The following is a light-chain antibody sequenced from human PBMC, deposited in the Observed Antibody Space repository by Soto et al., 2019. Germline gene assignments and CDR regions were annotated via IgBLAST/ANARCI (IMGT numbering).Light chain of an antibody. Sequence: EIVMTQSPATLSVSPGERATLSCRASQSVSSNLAWYQHKPGQAPRLLIYATSTRATGFPARFSASGSGTEFTLTISSLQSEDFAVYYCQQYNNWPRTFGQGTKVEIK. CDR2: ATS. CDR1: QSVSSN. J-gene: IGKJ1*01. V-gene: IGKV3-15*01. CDR3: QQYNNWPRT.